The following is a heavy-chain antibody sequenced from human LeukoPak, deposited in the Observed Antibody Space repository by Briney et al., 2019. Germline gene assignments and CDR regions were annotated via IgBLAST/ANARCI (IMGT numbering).Heavy chain of an antibody. V-gene: IGHV4-34*01. CDR1: GGSFSGYY. Sequence: PSETLSLTCGVYGGSFSGYYCSWIRQPPGKGLEWLGEINHSGSTNYNPSLKSRVTISVDTSKNQFSLKLSPVTAADTAVYYCARLRLLWFGELRGFDPWGQGTLVTVSS. CDR3: ARLRLLWFGELRGFDP. CDR2: INHSGST. J-gene: IGHJ5*02. D-gene: IGHD3-10*01.